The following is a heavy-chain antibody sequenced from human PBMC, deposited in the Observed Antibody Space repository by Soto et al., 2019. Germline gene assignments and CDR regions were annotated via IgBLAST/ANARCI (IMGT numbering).Heavy chain of an antibody. CDR1: GGSISSSSYY. V-gene: IGHV4-39*01. J-gene: IGHJ4*02. CDR3: ARGLLWFGEIPNYYFDY. D-gene: IGHD3-10*01. CDR2: IYYSGST. Sequence: SETLSLTCTVSGGSISSSSYYWGWIRQPPGKGLEWIGSIYYSGSTYYNPSLKSRVTISVDTSKNQFSLKLSSVTAADTAVYYCARGLLWFGEIPNYYFDYWGQGTLVTVSS.